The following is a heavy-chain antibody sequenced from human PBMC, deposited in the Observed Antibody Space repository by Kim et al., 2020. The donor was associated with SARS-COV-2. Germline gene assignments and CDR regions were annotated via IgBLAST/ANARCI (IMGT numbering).Heavy chain of an antibody. V-gene: IGHV3-64D*09. Sequence: GGSLRLSCSASGFTFSSYAMHWVRQAPGKGLEYVSAISSNGGSTYYADSVKGRFTISRDNSKNTLYLQMSSLRAEDTAVYYCVKDIGVAAAGTDYWGQGTLVTVSS. CDR3: VKDIGVAAAGTDY. CDR2: ISSNGGST. CDR1: GFTFSSYA. D-gene: IGHD6-13*01. J-gene: IGHJ4*02.